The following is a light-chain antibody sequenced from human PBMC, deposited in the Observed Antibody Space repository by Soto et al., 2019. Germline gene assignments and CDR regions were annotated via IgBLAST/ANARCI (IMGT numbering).Light chain of an antibody. J-gene: IGKJ1*01. CDR1: QSILYSSNNKNY. CDR2: WAS. V-gene: IGKV4-1*01. CDR3: QQYYSAWT. Sequence: IVMTQSADSRAVSLGERCTIKCKSSQSILYSSNNKNYLAWYQQQPGQPPKLLIYWASTRESGVPDRFSGSGSGKDFTLTISSLQDEDVAVYYCQQYYSAWTFGQGTKVDIK.